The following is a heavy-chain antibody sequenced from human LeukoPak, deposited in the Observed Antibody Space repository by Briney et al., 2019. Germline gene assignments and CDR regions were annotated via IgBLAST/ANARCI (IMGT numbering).Heavy chain of an antibody. J-gene: IGHJ3*02. CDR1: GGSISSYY. Sequence: SSETLSLTCTVSGGSISSYYWSWIRKPPGKGLEWIGYIYYSGSTNYNPSLKSRVTISVDTSKNQFSLKLSSVTAADTAVYYCARGLFRSSTIDIWGQGTMVTVSS. CDR3: ARGLFRSSTIDI. V-gene: IGHV4-59*01. D-gene: IGHD2-2*01. CDR2: IYYSGST.